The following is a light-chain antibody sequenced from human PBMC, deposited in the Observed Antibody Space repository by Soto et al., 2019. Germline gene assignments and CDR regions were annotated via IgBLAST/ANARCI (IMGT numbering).Light chain of an antibody. CDR3: MQGTHWQWT. CDR2: EVS. CDR1: ESLIHSDGSTY. Sequence: DVVMTQSPLSLPVTLGQPASISCRSSESLIHSDGSTYLSWFQQRPGQSPRRLIYEVSDRDSGVPQRVSGRGSGIDFTLKISRVEAEDVGVYYCMQGTHWQWTFGQGTEVEI. J-gene: IGKJ1*01. V-gene: IGKV2-30*02.